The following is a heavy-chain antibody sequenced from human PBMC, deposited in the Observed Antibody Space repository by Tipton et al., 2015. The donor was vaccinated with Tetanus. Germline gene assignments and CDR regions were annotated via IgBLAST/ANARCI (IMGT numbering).Heavy chain of an antibody. V-gene: IGHV3-21*01. J-gene: IGHJ4*02. Sequence: SLRLSCAASGFTFNTYTMNWVRQAPGKGLEWVSSISGSSGYIYYADSVKGRFIISRDNAKNSLYLQMNSLRAEDTAVYYCARARGVAVAGGDYWGQGTLVTVSS. D-gene: IGHD6-19*01. CDR1: GFTFNTYT. CDR3: ARARGVAVAGGDY. CDR2: ISGSSGYI.